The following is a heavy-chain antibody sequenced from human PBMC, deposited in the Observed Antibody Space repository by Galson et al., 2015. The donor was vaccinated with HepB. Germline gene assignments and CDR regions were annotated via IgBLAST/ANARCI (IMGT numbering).Heavy chain of an antibody. CDR2: ISASGSIT. Sequence: SLRLSCAASGFTFNTYAMSWVRQAPGKGLEWVSGISASGSITYYADSVRGRFTISRDNSKNTLYVQMNSLRVEDTALYYCAKERVMTTTRDFDYWGQGILVTVSS. V-gene: IGHV3-23*01. J-gene: IGHJ4*02. CDR3: AKERVMTTTRDFDY. CDR1: GFTFNTYA. D-gene: IGHD2-21*01.